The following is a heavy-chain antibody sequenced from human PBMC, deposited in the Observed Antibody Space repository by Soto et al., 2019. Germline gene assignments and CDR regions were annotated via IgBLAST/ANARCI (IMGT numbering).Heavy chain of an antibody. J-gene: IGHJ6*03. CDR1: GGSIISYC. D-gene: IGHD3-3*01. V-gene: IGHV4-59*08. CDR3: ARLHYDFWSGYPKVDYYYMDV. CDR2: IYYSGST. Sequence: SETLSLTCTVSGGSIISYCWSWIRQPPGKGLEWIGYIYYSGSTNYNPSLKSRVTISVDTSKNQFSLKLSSVTAADTAVYYCARLHYDFWSGYPKVDYYYMDVWGKGTTVTVSS.